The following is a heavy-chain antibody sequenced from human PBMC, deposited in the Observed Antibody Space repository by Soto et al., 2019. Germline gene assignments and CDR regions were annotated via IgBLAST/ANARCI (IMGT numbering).Heavy chain of an antibody. Sequence: SRRRSCAASGFTFSSYSMNWVRQAPGEGLEWVSYISSSSSTIYYADSVKGRFTISRDNAKNSLYLQMNSLRAEDTAVYYCARDRDWADYGDYWRQNAFDIWGQGTMVTVSS. CDR1: GFTFSSYS. V-gene: IGHV3-48*01. CDR3: ARDRDWADYGDYWRQNAFDI. CDR2: ISSSSSTI. J-gene: IGHJ3*02. D-gene: IGHD4-17*01.